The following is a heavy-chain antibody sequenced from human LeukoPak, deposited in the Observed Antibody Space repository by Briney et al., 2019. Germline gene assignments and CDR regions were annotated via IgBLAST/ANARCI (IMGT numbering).Heavy chain of an antibody. D-gene: IGHD6-13*01. CDR3: AKDRVAAAGYYFDY. Sequence: GGSPRLSCAASGFTFSSYAMSWVRQAPGKGLEWVSAISGSGGSTYYADSVKGRFTISRDNSKNALYLQMNSLRAEDTAVYYCAKDRVAAAGYYFDYWGQGTLVTVSS. V-gene: IGHV3-23*01. CDR1: GFTFSSYA. CDR2: ISGSGGST. J-gene: IGHJ4*02.